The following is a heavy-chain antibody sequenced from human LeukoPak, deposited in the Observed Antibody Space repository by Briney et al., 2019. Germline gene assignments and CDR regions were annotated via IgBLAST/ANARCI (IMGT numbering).Heavy chain of an antibody. CDR2: ISAYNGNT. Sequence: GSSVKVSCKASGGTFSSYGISWVRQAPGQGLEWMGWISAYNGNTNYAQKLQGRVTMTTDTSTSTAYMELRSLRSDDTAVYYCARPPCGGDCYSDYWGQGTLVTVSS. CDR3: ARPPCGGDCYSDY. D-gene: IGHD2-21*02. J-gene: IGHJ4*02. V-gene: IGHV1-18*01. CDR1: GGTFSSYG.